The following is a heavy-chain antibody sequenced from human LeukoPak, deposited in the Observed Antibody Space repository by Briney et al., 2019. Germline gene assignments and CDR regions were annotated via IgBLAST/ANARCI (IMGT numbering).Heavy chain of an antibody. CDR3: ARSVAGSLDWYFDL. J-gene: IGHJ2*01. CDR2: INPNSGGT. CDR1: GYTFTGYY. Sequence: ASVKVSCKASGYTFTGYYMHWVRQAPGQGLEWMGWINPNSGGTNYAQKFQGWVTMTRDTSNSTAYMELSRLRSDDTAVYYCARSVAGSLDWYFDLWGRGTLVTVSS. V-gene: IGHV1-2*04. D-gene: IGHD6-19*01.